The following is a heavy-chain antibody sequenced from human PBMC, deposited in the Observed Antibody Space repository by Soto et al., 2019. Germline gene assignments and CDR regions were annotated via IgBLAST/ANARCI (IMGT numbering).Heavy chain of an antibody. D-gene: IGHD6-13*01. CDR2: ISSSSTYI. CDR1: GFTFNTYS. CDR3: ARLESGIYSSSSDY. V-gene: IGHV3-21*01. Sequence: EVQVVESGGGLVKPGESLRLSCAASGFTFNTYSMIWVRQAPGKGLEWVSSISSSSTYIYYADSVKGRFTISRDNAKSSLYLQMNSLRAEDTAVYYCARLESGIYSSSSDYWGQGTLVTVSS. J-gene: IGHJ4*02.